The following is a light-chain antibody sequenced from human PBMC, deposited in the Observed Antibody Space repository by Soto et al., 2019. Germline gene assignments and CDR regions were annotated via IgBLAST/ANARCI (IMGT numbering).Light chain of an antibody. CDR1: KGISNY. CDR3: QKYKSAPFT. CDR2: AAS. Sequence: DVQMTQSPSSLSASVGDSVTITCRASKGISNYLAWYQQKPGKVPKLLIYAASTLQSGVPSRFSGSGSGTDFTLTSSSLQAEDVATYYCQKYKSAPFTFDPGTKVDLK. J-gene: IGKJ3*01. V-gene: IGKV1-27*01.